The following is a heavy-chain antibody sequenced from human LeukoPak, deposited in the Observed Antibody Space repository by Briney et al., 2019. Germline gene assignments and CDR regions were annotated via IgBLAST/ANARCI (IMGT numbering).Heavy chain of an antibody. V-gene: IGHV4-30-2*01. CDR2: IYHSGST. CDR1: GGSISSGGYY. Sequence: SQTLSLTCTVSGGSISSGGYYWSWIRQPPGKGLEWIGYIYHSGSTYYNPSLKSRVTISVDRSKNQFSLKLSSVTAADTAVYYCARDSMIYCSSTSCSNGVDYWGQGTLVTVSS. CDR3: ARDSMIYCSSTSCSNGVDY. J-gene: IGHJ4*02. D-gene: IGHD2-2*01.